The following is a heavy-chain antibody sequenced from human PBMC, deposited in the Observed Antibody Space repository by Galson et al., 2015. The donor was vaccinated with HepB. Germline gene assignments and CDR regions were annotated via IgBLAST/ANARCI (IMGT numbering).Heavy chain of an antibody. CDR3: ARGGRSVDWYFDL. CDR2: IYYSGST. CDR1: GGSISSYY. Sequence: ETLSLTCTVSGGSISSYYWSWIRQPPGKGLEWIGYIYYSGSTNYNPSLKSRVTISVDTSKNQFSLKLSSVTAADTAVYYCARGGRSVDWYFDLWGRGTLVTVSS. J-gene: IGHJ2*01. D-gene: IGHD5/OR15-5a*01. V-gene: IGHV4-59*01.